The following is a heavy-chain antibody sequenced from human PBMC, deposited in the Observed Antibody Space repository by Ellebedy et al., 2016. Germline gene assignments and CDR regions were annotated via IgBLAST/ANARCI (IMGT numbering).Heavy chain of an antibody. CDR2: IRSKGAGGTT. J-gene: IGHJ4*02. CDR1: GFTFGHIW. D-gene: IGHD4-11*01. V-gene: IGHV3-15*01. CDR3: TAGSPLHRGDYPDY. Sequence: GGSLRLSCAGSGFTFGHIWMSWVRQAPGKGLEWVGRIRSKGAGGTTEYAAPLKGRFIISRDDSKDTLNLQMNSLKAEDTAVYYCTAGSPLHRGDYPDYWGQGTLVTVSS.